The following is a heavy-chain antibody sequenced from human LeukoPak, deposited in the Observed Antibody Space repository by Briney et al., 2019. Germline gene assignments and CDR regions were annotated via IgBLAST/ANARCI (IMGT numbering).Heavy chain of an antibody. CDR2: IWYDASDR. CDR1: GFTFSSFG. V-gene: IGHV3-33*01. J-gene: IGHJ5*02. D-gene: IGHD5-24*01. Sequence: GGSLRLSCAASGFTFSSFGMHWVRQAPGKGLEGVAVIWYDASDRYYADSVKGRFTISRDNSKNILFLQMNSLRDDDTAVYYCVRGVGVSRFNYFDPWGQGTLVVVSS. CDR3: VRGVGVSRFNYFDP.